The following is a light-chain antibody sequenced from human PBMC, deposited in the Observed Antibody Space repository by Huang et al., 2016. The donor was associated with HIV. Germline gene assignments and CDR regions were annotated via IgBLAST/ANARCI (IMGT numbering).Light chain of an antibody. Sequence: MTQSPPSLSASIGDRVTLTCRASRDISTFLAWYQQKPGKPPRLLIYAASILHSGVPSRFSGGGSGTNFTLTVSSLQPEDVANYNCQKYDSAPRTFGQGTKLEL. CDR1: RDISTF. CDR2: AAS. CDR3: QKYDSAPRT. J-gene: IGKJ1*01. V-gene: IGKV1-27*01.